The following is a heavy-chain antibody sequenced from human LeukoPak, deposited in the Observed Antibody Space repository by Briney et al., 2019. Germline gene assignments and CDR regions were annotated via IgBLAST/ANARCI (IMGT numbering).Heavy chain of an antibody. V-gene: IGHV4-38-2*02. Sequence: SETLSLTCTVSGYSISSGYYWGWIRQPPGKGLEWIGSIYHSGSTYYNPSLKSRVTISVDTSKNQFSLKLSSVTAADTAVYYCAREIPSTDRPLLIYYYYYYMDVWGKGTTVTVSS. CDR1: GYSISSGYY. D-gene: IGHD2-2*02. CDR2: IYHSGST. J-gene: IGHJ6*03. CDR3: AREIPSTDRPLLIYYYYYYMDV.